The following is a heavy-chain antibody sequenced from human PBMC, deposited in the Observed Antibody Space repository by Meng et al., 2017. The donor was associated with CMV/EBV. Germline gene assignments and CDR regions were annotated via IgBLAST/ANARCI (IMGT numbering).Heavy chain of an antibody. CDR3: ARALRRSYDFWSGY. D-gene: IGHD3-3*01. CDR2: INWNGGST. Sequence: GGSLRLSCAASGFTFDDYGMSWVRQAPRKGLEWVSGINWNGGSTGYADSVKGRFTISRDNAKNSLYLQMNSLRAEDTALYYCARALRRSYDFWSGYWGQGTLVTVSS. J-gene: IGHJ4*02. CDR1: GFTFDDYG. V-gene: IGHV3-20*04.